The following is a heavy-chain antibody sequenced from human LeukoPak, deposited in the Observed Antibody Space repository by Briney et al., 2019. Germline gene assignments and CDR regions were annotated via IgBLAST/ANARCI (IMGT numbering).Heavy chain of an antibody. Sequence: SETLSLTCTVSGGSISSYYWSWIRQPPGKGLEWIGYIYYSGSTNYNPSLKSRVTISVDTSKNQFSLKLSSVTAADTAVYYCARDTDYGGNYWSFDLWGRGTLVTASS. CDR1: GGSISSYY. J-gene: IGHJ2*01. V-gene: IGHV4-59*12. D-gene: IGHD4-23*01. CDR2: IYYSGST. CDR3: ARDTDYGGNYWSFDL.